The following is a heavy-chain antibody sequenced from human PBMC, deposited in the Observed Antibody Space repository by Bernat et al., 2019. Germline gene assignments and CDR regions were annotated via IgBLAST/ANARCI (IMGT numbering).Heavy chain of an antibody. D-gene: IGHD2-8*01. CDR1: GFTFSTYG. Sequence: QVQLVESGGGVVQPGRSLRLSCEASGFTFSTYGMHCVRQAPGKGLEWLSVISNDANNKYYADSVKGRFTISRDNSKNTLYLQMNSLRAEDTAVYYCARDRAGLMVYATSGSFDYWGQGTLVTVSS. J-gene: IGHJ4*02. V-gene: IGHV3-30*03. CDR2: ISNDANNK. CDR3: ARDRAGLMVYATSGSFDY.